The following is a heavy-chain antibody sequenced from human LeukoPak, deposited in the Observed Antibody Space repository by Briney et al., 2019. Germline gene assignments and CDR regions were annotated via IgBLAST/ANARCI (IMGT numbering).Heavy chain of an antibody. D-gene: IGHD1-26*01. J-gene: IGHJ4*02. CDR1: GFTFGDYA. CDR3: TRDTGGSYYDFDY. V-gene: IGHV3-49*04. Sequence: GGSLRLSCTASGFTFGDYAMSWVRQAPGKGLESVGFIRSKAYGGTTEYAASVKGRFTISRDDSKSIAYLQMNSLKTEDTAVYYCTRDTGGSYYDFDYWGQGTLVTVSS. CDR2: IRSKAYGGTT.